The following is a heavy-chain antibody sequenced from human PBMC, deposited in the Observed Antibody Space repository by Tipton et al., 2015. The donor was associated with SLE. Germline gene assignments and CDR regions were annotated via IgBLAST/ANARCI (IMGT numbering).Heavy chain of an antibody. J-gene: IGHJ1*01. CDR2: MYSSGST. V-gene: IGHV4-39*07. CDR3: ARRSYSSLAFGFYS. CDR1: GDSTTTTPYY. D-gene: IGHD3-16*01. Sequence: LRLSCTVSGDSTTTTPYYWDWIRQAPGKGLEWIGSMYSSGSTYLNPSIKSRVTMSFGESKNQFSLTLESMTAADTAVYYCARRSYSSLAFGFYSWGQGTRVIVSS.